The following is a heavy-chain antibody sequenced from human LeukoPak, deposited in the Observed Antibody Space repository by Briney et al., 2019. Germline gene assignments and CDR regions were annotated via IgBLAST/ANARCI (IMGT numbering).Heavy chain of an antibody. V-gene: IGHV3-30-3*01. CDR3: AGFWGSHRLDY. CDR1: GFSFNNYA. J-gene: IGHJ4*02. D-gene: IGHD3-16*02. CDR2: ISYDASNK. Sequence: PGRSLRLSCAASGFSFNNYAMHWVRQAPGKGLEWVAVISYDASNKYYADSVNGRFTVSRDNSKNTLYLQMNSLRADDTAVYYCAGFWGSHRLDYWGQGTLVTVSS.